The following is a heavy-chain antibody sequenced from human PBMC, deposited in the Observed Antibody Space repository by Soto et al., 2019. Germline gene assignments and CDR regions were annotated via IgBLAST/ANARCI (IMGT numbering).Heavy chain of an antibody. CDR1: GYIFINYG. D-gene: IGHD2-2*01. CDR2: ISGYNGNT. Sequence: ASVKVSCKASGYIFINYGITWVRQAPGQGLEWMGWISGYNGNTKYADKLQGRVTMTTDTSTTTAYMELRSLRSDDTAVYYCARDEVPAAKWLDRFGQGTLVTFSS. V-gene: IGHV1-18*01. CDR3: ARDEVPAAKWLDR. J-gene: IGHJ5*02.